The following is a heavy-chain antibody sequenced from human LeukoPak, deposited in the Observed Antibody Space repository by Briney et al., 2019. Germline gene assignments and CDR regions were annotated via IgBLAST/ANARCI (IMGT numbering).Heavy chain of an antibody. D-gene: IGHD2-2*01. J-gene: IGHJ4*02. V-gene: IGHV4-31*03. Sequence: SETLSLTCTVSGGSISSGGYYWSWIRQHPGRGLEWIGYIYYSGSTYYNPSLKSRVTISVDTSRNQFSLKLSSVTAADTAVYYCARDLGYCTSTSCRYFDFWGQGTLVTVSS. CDR1: GGSISSGGYY. CDR3: ARDLGYCTSTSCRYFDF. CDR2: IYYSGST.